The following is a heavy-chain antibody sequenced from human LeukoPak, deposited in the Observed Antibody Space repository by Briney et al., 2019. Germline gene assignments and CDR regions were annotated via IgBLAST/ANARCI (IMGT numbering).Heavy chain of an antibody. V-gene: IGHV1-2*02. J-gene: IGHJ6*02. CDR1: GYTFTGYY. Sequence: ASVKVSCKASGYTFTGYYMHWVRQAPGQGLEWMGWINPNSGGTNYAQKFQGRVTMTRDTSISTAYMELSRLRSDDTAVYYCARSCSGGSCPIYQYYYGMDVWGQGTTVTVSS. D-gene: IGHD2-15*01. CDR3: ARSCSGGSCPIYQYYYGMDV. CDR2: INPNSGGT.